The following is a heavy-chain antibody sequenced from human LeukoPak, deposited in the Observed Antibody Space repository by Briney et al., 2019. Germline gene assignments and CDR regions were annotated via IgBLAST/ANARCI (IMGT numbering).Heavy chain of an antibody. CDR1: GFTFSNYG. CDR3: AKDDSYGRFDY. CDR2: IRSDGSNK. Sequence: PGGSLRLSCAASGFTFSNYGMNWVRQAPGKGLEWVALIRSDGSNKFYADSVKGRFTISRDNSKNTLYLQMNSLRAEDTAVYYCAKDDSYGRFDYWGQGTLVTVSS. D-gene: IGHD5-18*01. J-gene: IGHJ4*02. V-gene: IGHV3-30*02.